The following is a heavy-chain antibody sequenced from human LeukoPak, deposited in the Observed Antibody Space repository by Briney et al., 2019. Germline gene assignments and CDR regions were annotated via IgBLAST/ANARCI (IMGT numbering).Heavy chain of an antibody. V-gene: IGHV1-69*13. Sequence: GASVKVSCKASGYTFTSYDISWVRQAPGQGLEWMGGIIPIFGTANYAQKFQGRVTITADESTSTAYMELSSLRSEDTAVYYCASSYSSGWYVRYYFDYWGQGTLVTVSS. CDR3: ASSYSSGWYVRYYFDY. CDR1: GYTFTSYD. CDR2: IIPIFGTA. J-gene: IGHJ4*02. D-gene: IGHD6-19*01.